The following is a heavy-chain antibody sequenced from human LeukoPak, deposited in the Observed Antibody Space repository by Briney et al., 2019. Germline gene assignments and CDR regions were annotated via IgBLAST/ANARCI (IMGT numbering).Heavy chain of an antibody. D-gene: IGHD6-19*01. J-gene: IGHJ2*01. CDR2: IKSDGSEE. V-gene: IGHV3-7*01. CDR1: GFTFSGYW. Sequence: GGSLRLSCAASGFTFSGYWMSWVRQAPGKGLEWVANIKSDGSEEYYADSVKGRLTVSRDNAKNSLFLQMNRLRVEDTAVYYCAKEKTVAGWYFDLWGRGTLVTVSS. CDR3: AKEKTVAGWYFDL.